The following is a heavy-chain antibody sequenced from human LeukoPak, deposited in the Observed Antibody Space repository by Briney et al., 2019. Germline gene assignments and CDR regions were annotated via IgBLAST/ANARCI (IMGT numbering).Heavy chain of an antibody. D-gene: IGHD6-19*01. CDR3: AKNPVAGRTYYFDY. CDR1: GFTFSSYS. CDR2: ISSSSSYI. V-gene: IGHV3-21*01. J-gene: IGHJ4*02. Sequence: GRSLRLSCAASGFTFSSYSMNWVRQAPGKGLEWVSSISSSSSYIYYADSVKGRFTISRDNAKNSLYLQMNSLRAEDTAVYYCAKNPVAGRTYYFDYWGQGTLVTVSS.